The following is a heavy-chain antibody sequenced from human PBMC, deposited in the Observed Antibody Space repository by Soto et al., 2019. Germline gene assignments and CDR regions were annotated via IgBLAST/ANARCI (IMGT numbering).Heavy chain of an antibody. CDR1: GCTFSSYA. Sequence: GGSRRLSCAAAGCTFSSYAMHLVLQARGKGLEWVAVISYDGSNKYYADSVKGRFTISRDNSKNTLYLQMNSLRAEDTAVYSCARESGDGYYYGMDVWGPGTTVTVSS. CDR3: ARESGDGYYYGMDV. V-gene: IGHV3-30-3*01. CDR2: ISYDGSNK. D-gene: IGHD1-26*01. J-gene: IGHJ6*02.